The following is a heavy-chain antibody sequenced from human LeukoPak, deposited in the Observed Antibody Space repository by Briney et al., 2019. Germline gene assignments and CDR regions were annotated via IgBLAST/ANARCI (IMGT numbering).Heavy chain of an antibody. Sequence: GGSRRLSCAASGFTFSSYAMSWVRQAPGKGLEWVSAISGSGGSTYYADSVKGRFTISRDNSKNTLYLQMNSLRAEDTAVYYCAKDSTEYYDYVWGSYRYGSIDYWGQGTLVTVSS. D-gene: IGHD3-16*02. J-gene: IGHJ4*02. CDR2: ISGSGGST. CDR3: AKDSTEYYDYVWGSYRYGSIDY. CDR1: GFTFSSYA. V-gene: IGHV3-23*01.